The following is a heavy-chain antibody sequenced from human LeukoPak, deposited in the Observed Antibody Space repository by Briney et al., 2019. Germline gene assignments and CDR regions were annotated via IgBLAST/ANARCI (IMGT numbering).Heavy chain of an antibody. V-gene: IGHV4-59*08. CDR2: IYVTGN. CDR3: ARHIGGGIEDMDV. D-gene: IGHD3-16*02. Sequence: PSETLSLTCTVSGGSIGTYYWSWVRQSPGKGLEWIGYIYVTGNRYNPYLQSRVTISVDTSRNQFFLKMSSVTAPDTAVYYCARHIGGGIEDMDVWGKGTKVTVSS. J-gene: IGHJ6*03. CDR1: GGSIGTYY.